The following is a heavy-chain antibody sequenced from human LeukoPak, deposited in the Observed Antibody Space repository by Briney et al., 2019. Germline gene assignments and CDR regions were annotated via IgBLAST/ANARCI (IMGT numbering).Heavy chain of an antibody. CDR1: GYTFTNYA. V-gene: IGHV1-18*01. CDR3: ARIAGLMVRDNWFDP. D-gene: IGHD3-10*01. Sequence: ASVKVSCKASGYTFTNYAISWVRQAPGQGLEWMGWISAYNGNTKYTQKSQGRVTMTRDTSTSTAYMELRSLRYDDTAVYYRARIAGLMVRDNWFDPWGQGTLVTVSS. CDR2: ISAYNGNT. J-gene: IGHJ5*02.